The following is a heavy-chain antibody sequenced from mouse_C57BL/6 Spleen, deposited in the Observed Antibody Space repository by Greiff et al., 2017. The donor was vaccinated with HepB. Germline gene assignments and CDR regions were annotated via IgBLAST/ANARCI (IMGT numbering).Heavy chain of an antibody. CDR1: GFTFSDYG. Sequence: EVKLMESGGGLVKPGGSLKLSCAASGFTFSDYGMHWVRQAPEKGLEWVAYISSGSSTIYYADTVKGRFTISRDNAKNTLFLQMTSLRSEDTAMYYCARIYDYDGYAMDYWGKGTSVTVSS. CDR3: ARIYDYDGYAMDY. D-gene: IGHD2-4*01. J-gene: IGHJ4*01. V-gene: IGHV5-17*01. CDR2: ISSGSSTI.